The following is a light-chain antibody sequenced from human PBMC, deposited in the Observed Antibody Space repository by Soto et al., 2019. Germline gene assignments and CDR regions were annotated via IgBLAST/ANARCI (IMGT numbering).Light chain of an antibody. Sequence: SVLTQPPAVSWAAGQRVTISCTGSKSDIGAGYDVHWYQQFPGAAPKLLIYGNTNRPSGVPDRFSGSRSGTSASLAITGLQAEDEADYFGQSFDSSLSCYVFGTGTKVTVL. J-gene: IGLJ1*01. CDR1: KSDIGAGYD. V-gene: IGLV1-40*01. CDR2: GNT. CDR3: QSFDSSLSCYV.